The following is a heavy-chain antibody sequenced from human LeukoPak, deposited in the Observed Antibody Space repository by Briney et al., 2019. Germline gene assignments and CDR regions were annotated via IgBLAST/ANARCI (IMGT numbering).Heavy chain of an antibody. V-gene: IGHV1-24*01. CDR2: FDPEDGET. D-gene: IGHD3-9*01. Sequence: ASVKVSCKASGYTFTSYYMHWVRQAPGKGLEWMGGFDPEDGETIYAQKFQGRVTMTEDTSTDTAYMELSSLRSEDTAVYYCATLAHTYYDILTGYQTRGWFDPWGQGTLVTVSS. CDR1: GYTFTSYY. CDR3: ATLAHTYYDILTGYQTRGWFDP. J-gene: IGHJ5*02.